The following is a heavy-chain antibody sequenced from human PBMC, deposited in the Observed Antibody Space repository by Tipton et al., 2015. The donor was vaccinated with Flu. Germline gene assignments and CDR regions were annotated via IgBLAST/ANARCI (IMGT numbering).Heavy chain of an antibody. Sequence: TLSLTCAVYGGSFSGYYWSWIRQPPGKGLEWIGKINHSGSTNYNPSLKSRVTISVDTSKNQFSLKLSSVTAADTAVYYCARGPEVNRSLLPKDAFDIWGQGTMVTVSS. CDR3: ARGPEVNRSLLPKDAFDI. CDR2: INHSGST. V-gene: IGHV4-34*01. CDR1: GGSFSGYY. D-gene: IGHD2-15*01. J-gene: IGHJ3*02.